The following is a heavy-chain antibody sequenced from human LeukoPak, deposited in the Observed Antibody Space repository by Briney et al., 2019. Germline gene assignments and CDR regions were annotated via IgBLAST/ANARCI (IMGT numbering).Heavy chain of an antibody. CDR1: GYSFSNSW. CDR2: VYPGNSDT. J-gene: IGHJ4*02. D-gene: IGHD6-19*01. V-gene: IGHV5-51*01. Sequence: GESLKISCQGSGYSFSNSWIAWVRQMPGKGLEWMGIVYPGNSDTSYSPSFQGQVTISADKSINTAYLQWSSLKASDSAIYYCARPYRSGWAPYYFDYWGQGTPVTVSS. CDR3: ARPYRSGWAPYYFDY.